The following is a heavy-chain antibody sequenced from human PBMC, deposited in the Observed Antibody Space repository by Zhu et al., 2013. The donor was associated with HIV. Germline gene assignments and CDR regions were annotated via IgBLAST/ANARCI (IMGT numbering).Heavy chain of an antibody. Sequence: QVQLVQSGAEVKKPGASVRVSCKASGYTFTGYYIHWVRQAPGQGLEWMGWINPISDGTDYAQKFQGRVTMTRDTSISTAYMELSRLRSDDTAMYFCARALSYRLPGPLDFVGQGTLVTVSS. D-gene: IGHD5-18*01. CDR1: GYTFTGYY. V-gene: IGHV1-2*02. CDR2: INPISDGT. J-gene: IGHJ4*02. CDR3: ARALSYRLPGPLDF.